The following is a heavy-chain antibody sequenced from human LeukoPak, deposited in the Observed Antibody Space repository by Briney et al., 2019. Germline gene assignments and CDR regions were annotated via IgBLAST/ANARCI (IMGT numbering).Heavy chain of an antibody. Sequence: GGSLRLSCAASGFTFSSYAMSWVRQAPGKGREWVSAISGSGGSTYYADSVKGGFTISRDNSKNTLYLQMNSLRAEDTAVYYCAKDIPYGSGSPIIGYWGQGTLVTVSS. J-gene: IGHJ4*02. CDR1: GFTFSSYA. CDR2: ISGSGGST. V-gene: IGHV3-23*01. D-gene: IGHD3-10*01. CDR3: AKDIPYGSGSPIIGY.